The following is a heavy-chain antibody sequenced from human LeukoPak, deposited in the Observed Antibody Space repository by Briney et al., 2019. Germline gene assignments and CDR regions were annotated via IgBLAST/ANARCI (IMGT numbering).Heavy chain of an antibody. CDR1: GGSVNNNLYF. V-gene: IGHV4-39*01. CDR2: IHCTGAT. D-gene: IGHD6-19*01. J-gene: IGHJ4*02. CDR3: ARMYTDGWYEY. Sequence: SETLSLTCSVSGGSVNNNLYFWAWIRQPPGKGLKWVGSIHCTGATYYSPSLKSRVTISIDTSKNQFSLRLTSLTATDTAVYYCARMYTDGWYEYWGQGILVTVSS.